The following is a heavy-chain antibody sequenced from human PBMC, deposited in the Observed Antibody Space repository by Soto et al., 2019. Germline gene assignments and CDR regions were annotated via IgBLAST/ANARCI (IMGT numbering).Heavy chain of an antibody. CDR3: ARGGLPDYNYYYYYMDV. D-gene: IGHD4-4*01. CDR2: INHSGST. CDR1: GGSFSGYY. V-gene: IGHV4-34*01. J-gene: IGHJ6*03. Sequence: SETLSLTCAVYGGSFSGYYWSWIRQPPGKGLEWIGEINHSGSTNYNPSLKSRVTISVDTSKNQFSLKLSSVTAADTAVYYCARGGLPDYNYYYYYMDVWGKGTTVTVSS.